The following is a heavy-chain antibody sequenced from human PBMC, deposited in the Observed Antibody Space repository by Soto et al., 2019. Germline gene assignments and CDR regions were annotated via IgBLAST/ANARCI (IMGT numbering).Heavy chain of an antibody. Sequence: QVQLVQSGAEVQKPGSSVKVSCKASGGTFSSYAISWVRQAPGQGLEWMGGIIPIFGTANYAQKFQGRVTITADESTSTAYMELSSLRSEDTAVYYCARVGTYYDLWSGFDYWGQGTLVTVSS. V-gene: IGHV1-69*01. CDR3: ARVGTYYDLWSGFDY. CDR2: IIPIFGTA. CDR1: GGTFSSYA. J-gene: IGHJ4*02. D-gene: IGHD3-3*01.